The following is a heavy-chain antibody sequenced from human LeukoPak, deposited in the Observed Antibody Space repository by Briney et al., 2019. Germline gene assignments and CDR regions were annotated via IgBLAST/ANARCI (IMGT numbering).Heavy chain of an antibody. Sequence: PSETLSLTCTXSGGSISSYYWTWIRQPPGKGLEWIGYIYYTGATSYNPSLKSRVTISVDTSKKQFSLKLTSVTAADTAVYYCARYGGSGWVIDNWGQGTLVTVSS. CDR3: ARYGGSGWVIDN. V-gene: IGHV4-59*08. J-gene: IGHJ4*02. CDR1: GGSISSYY. D-gene: IGHD6-19*01. CDR2: IYYTGAT.